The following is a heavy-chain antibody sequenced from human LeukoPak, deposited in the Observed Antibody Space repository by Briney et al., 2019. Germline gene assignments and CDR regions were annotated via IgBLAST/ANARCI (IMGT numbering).Heavy chain of an antibody. CDR2: IYPGDSDT. V-gene: IGHV5-51*01. Sequence: GESLKISCKVSGYNFTNYWIGWVRQMPEKGLDWMGIIYPGDSDTRYSPSFQGQVTISADKSISTAYLQWSSLKASDTAMYYCARSSGGGNFDYWGQGTLVTVSS. J-gene: IGHJ4*02. D-gene: IGHD3-16*01. CDR1: GYNFTNYW. CDR3: ARSSGGGNFDY.